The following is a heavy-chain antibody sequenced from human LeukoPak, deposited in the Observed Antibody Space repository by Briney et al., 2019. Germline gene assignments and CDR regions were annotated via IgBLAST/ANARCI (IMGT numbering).Heavy chain of an antibody. CDR1: GGSISSYY. V-gene: IGHV4-59*01. CDR3: ARMGYDMVRGVTDRYYFDY. Sequence: SETLSLTCTVSGGSISSYYWSWIRQPPGKGLEWIGYIYYSGSTNYNPSLKSRVTISVDTSKNQFSLKLSSVTAADTAVYYYARMGYDMVRGVTDRYYFDYWGQGTLVTVSS. CDR2: IYYSGST. J-gene: IGHJ4*02. D-gene: IGHD3-10*01.